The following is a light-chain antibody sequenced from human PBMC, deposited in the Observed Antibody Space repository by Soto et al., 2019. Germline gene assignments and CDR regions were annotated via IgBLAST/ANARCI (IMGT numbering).Light chain of an antibody. CDR1: QSVSSN. V-gene: IGKV3-15*01. CDR3: QQYNNWPRT. CDR2: GAS. Sequence: EIVMTQSPATLSVSPGERATLSCRASQSVSSNLAWYQQKPGQAPRLLIYGASTRATGIPARFSGSGSGTDFTLTISRLQSEDFAVYYCQQYNNWPRTFSQGTKVEIK. J-gene: IGKJ1*01.